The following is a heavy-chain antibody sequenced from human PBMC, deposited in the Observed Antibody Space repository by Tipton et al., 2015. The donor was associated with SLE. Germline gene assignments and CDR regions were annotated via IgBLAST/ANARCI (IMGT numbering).Heavy chain of an antibody. J-gene: IGHJ4*02. D-gene: IGHD2-21*01. CDR3: ARDRYCGGGTCFASYFDL. Sequence: SLRLSCAASGFTFSSYIMNWVRQAPGKGLEWVSSISSSSSYIYYADSVKGRFTISRDNAKNSLYLQMNSLRAEDTAVYYCARDRYCGGGTCFASYFDLWGQGTPVTVSS. CDR2: ISSSSSYI. V-gene: IGHV3-21*01. CDR1: GFTFSSYI.